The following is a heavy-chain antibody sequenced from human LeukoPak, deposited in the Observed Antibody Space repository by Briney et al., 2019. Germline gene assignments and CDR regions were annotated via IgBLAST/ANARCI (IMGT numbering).Heavy chain of an antibody. CDR3: ARAGILRLRKPAAYYYGMDV. J-gene: IGHJ6*02. CDR2: ISYDESNK. V-gene: IGHV3-30*03. D-gene: IGHD2-2*01. CDR1: GFTFSSYG. Sequence: PGGSLRLSCAASGFTFSSYGMHWVRQAPGKGLEWVAVISYDESNKYYADSVKGRFTISRDNSKNTLYLQMNSLRAEDTAVCYCARAGILRLRKPAAYYYGMDVWGQGTTVTVSS.